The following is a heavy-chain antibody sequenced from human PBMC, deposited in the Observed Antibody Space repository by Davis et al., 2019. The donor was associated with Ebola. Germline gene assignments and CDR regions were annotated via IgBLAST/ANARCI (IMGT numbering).Heavy chain of an antibody. Sequence: SVNVSCKASGYTFTSYAMHWVRQAPGQRLEWMGWINAGNGNTKYSQKFQGRVTITRDTSASTAYMELSSLRSEDTAVYYCASGYCSGGSCPLEVWGQGTLVTVSS. D-gene: IGHD2-15*01. CDR1: GYTFTSYA. J-gene: IGHJ4*02. V-gene: IGHV1-3*01. CDR2: INAGNGNT. CDR3: ASGYCSGGSCPLEV.